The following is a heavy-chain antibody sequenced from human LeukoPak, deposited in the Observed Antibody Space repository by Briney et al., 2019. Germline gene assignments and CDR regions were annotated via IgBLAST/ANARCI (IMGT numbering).Heavy chain of an antibody. J-gene: IGHJ4*02. Sequence: SETLSLTCGVDDGPFGGCYWSWLRQSPGKGLEWIGEINHFGRTNYNLSLKSRVAISVDTSKKQFSLKVTSVTAADTGVYYCARDGNVLVVTQKKKKPFDLWGQGTLVIVSP. CDR2: INHFGRT. CDR1: DGPFGGCY. D-gene: IGHD2-8*02. V-gene: IGHV4-34*01. CDR3: ARDGNVLVVTQKKKKPFDL.